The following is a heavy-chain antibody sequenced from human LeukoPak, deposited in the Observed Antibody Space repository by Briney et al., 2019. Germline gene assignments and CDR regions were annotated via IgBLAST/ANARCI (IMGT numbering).Heavy chain of an antibody. J-gene: IGHJ6*03. CDR3: ARFLAGDGYNLPLGHMDV. V-gene: IGHV1-69*05. D-gene: IGHD5-24*01. CDR2: IIPIFGTA. CDR1: GGTFSSYA. Sequence: SVKVSCKASGGTFSSYAISWVRQAPGQGLEWMGGIIPIFGTANYAQKFQGRVTTTTDESTSTAYMELSSLRSEDTAVYYCARFLAGDGYNLPLGHMDVWGKGTTVTVSS.